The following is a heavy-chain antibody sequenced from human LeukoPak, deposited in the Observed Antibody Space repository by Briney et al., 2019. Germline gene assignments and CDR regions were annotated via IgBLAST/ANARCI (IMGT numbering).Heavy chain of an antibody. CDR3: PRDRGRY. Sequence: GKSLRLSCAASGFNFSSYGMHWVRQAPGKGLEWVAVTWYDGSNKYYADSVRGRFTISRDNSKNTLYLQMNSLRAEDTAVYYCPRDRGRYWGQGTLVTVSS. J-gene: IGHJ4*02. V-gene: IGHV3-33*01. CDR2: TWYDGSNK. D-gene: IGHD1-26*01. CDR1: GFNFSSYG.